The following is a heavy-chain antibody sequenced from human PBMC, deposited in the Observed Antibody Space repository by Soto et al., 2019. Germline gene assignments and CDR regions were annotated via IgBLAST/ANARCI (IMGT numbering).Heavy chain of an antibody. D-gene: IGHD6-13*01. CDR1: GGSFSGYY. CDR2: INHSGST. Sequence: SETLSLTCAVYGGSFSGYYWSWIRQPPGKGLEWIGEINHSGSTNYNPSLKSRVTISVDTSKNQFSLKLSSVTAADTAVYYCARGDSSSWNNWFDPWGQGTLVT. CDR3: ARGDSSSWNNWFDP. J-gene: IGHJ5*02. V-gene: IGHV4-34*01.